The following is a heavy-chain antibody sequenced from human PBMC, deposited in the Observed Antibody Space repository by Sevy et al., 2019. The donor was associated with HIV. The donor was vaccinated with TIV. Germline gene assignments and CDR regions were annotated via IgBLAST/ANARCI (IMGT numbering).Heavy chain of an antibody. V-gene: IGHV3-30*15. CDR3: AREGGHTAALSPGNF. CDR1: GFTFNSHG. D-gene: IGHD2-15*01. Sequence: AGSLRLSCAASGFTFNSHGFHWVRQAPGKGLEWVALISYDGRIKYYADSVKGRFIISRDDARNTLYLQMSGLRAADTAVYYCAREGGHTAALSPGNFWGQGTLVTVSS. CDR2: ISYDGRIK. J-gene: IGHJ4*02.